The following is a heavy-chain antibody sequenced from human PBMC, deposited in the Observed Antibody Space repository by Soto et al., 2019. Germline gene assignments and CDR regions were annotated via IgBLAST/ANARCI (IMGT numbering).Heavy chain of an antibody. D-gene: IGHD3-9*01. J-gene: IGHJ6*02. V-gene: IGHV4-4*07. Sequence: KASETLSLTCTVSGGSISSYYWSWIRQPAGKGLEWIGRIYTSGSTNYNPSLKSRVTMSVDTSKNQFSLKLSSVTAADTAVYYCAREPLYYDILTGEYYYYYGMDVWGQGTTVTVSS. CDR2: IYTSGST. CDR3: AREPLYYDILTGEYYYYYGMDV. CDR1: GGSISSYY.